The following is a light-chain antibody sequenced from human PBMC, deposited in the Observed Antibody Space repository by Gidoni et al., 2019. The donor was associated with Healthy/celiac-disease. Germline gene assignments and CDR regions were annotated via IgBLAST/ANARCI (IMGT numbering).Light chain of an antibody. J-gene: IGKJ3*01. V-gene: IGKV4-1*01. CDR2: WAS. CDR1: QSVLCSSNNKNY. CDR3: QQYYSTPPT. Sequence: DIVLTQSPDSLAVSLGERAPINCKSSQSVLCSSNNKNYLAWYQQKPGQPPKLLIYWASTRESGVPDRFSGSGSGTDFTLTISSLQAEDVAVYYCQQYYSTPPTFGPGTKVDIK.